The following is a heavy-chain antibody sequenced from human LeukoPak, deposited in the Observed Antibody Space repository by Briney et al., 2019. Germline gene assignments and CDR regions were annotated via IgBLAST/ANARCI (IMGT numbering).Heavy chain of an antibody. CDR3: ARGSGSSWFY. V-gene: IGHV4-59*01. D-gene: IGHD6-13*01. CDR1: GVSISSYY. CDR2: IYYSGST. J-gene: IGHJ4*02. Sequence: SSETLSLTCTVSGVSISSYYWSWIRQPPGKGLEWIGYIYYSGSTNYNPSLKSRVTMSVDTSKNQFSLKLSSVTAADTAVYYCARGSGSSWFYWGQGTLVTVSS.